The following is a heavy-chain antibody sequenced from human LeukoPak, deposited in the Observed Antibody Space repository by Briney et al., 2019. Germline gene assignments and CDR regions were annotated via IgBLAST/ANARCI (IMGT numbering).Heavy chain of an antibody. CDR3: ARHTVAAAGTYLEY. Sequence: PSETLSLTCTVSGGSISSYYWSWIRQPPGKGLEWIGYIYYSGSTNYNPFLKSRVTISVDTSKNQFPLKLSSVTAADTAVYYCARHTVAAAGTYLEYWGQGTLVTVSS. V-gene: IGHV4-59*08. D-gene: IGHD6-13*01. CDR1: GGSISSYY. CDR2: IYYSGST. J-gene: IGHJ4*02.